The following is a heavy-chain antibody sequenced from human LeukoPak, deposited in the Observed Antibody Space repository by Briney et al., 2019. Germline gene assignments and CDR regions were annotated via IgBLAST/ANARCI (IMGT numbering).Heavy chain of an antibody. CDR3: TRNEV. CDR1: GFTFSGYW. J-gene: IGHJ4*02. CDR2: IKQDGGNK. D-gene: IGHD1-1*01. V-gene: IGHV3-7*01. Sequence: PGGSLRLSCAGSGFTFSGYWMSWVRQAPGKGLEWVANIKQDGGNKYCVDSVKGRFTISRDNAKNSLSLQMNSLRAEDTGVYYCTRNEVWGQGTLVTVSS.